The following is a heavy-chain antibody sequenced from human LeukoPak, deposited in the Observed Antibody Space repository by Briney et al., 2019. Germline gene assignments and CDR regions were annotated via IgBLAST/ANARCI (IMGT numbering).Heavy chain of an antibody. CDR1: GFPFSGYW. Sequence: PGGSLRLSCAASGFPFSGYWMDWVSQAPGKGMEWVANINQDGSTQYYAASVKGRFTISRDNAKSSLYLQMNILRAEDTAVYYCSRSLDYLGQGALLTVSS. CDR3: SRSLDY. J-gene: IGHJ4*02. V-gene: IGHV3-7*01. CDR2: INQDGSTQ.